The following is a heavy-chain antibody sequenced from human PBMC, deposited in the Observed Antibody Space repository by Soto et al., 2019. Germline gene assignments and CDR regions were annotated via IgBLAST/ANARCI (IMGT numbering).Heavy chain of an antibody. D-gene: IGHD3-3*01. CDR2: IYYSGST. J-gene: IGHJ4*02. CDR1: GGSISSYY. V-gene: IGHV4-59*01. CDR3: ARVFGDQDYFDY. Sequence: PSETLSLTCTVSGGSISSYYWSWIRQPPGKGLEWIGYIYYSGSTNYNPSLKSRITISVDTSKNQFSLKLSSVTAADTAVYYCARVFGDQDYFDYWGQGTLVTVSS.